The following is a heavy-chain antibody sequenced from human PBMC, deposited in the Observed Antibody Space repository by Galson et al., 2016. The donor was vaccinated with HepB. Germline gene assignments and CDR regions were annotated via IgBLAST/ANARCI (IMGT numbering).Heavy chain of an antibody. V-gene: IGHV5-51*01. Sequence: QSGAEAKKPGKSPKISCPGSGYSFTTYWIGWVRQMPGKLLEWMAFIYPGDSDTPYTPSFQGQVTTSGDKSISTAYLQWSSLKASDTAIYYCARVLLAYEIYFKTAMDVWGQGTTVTVSS. CDR3: ARVLLAYEIYFKTAMDV. CDR2: IYPGDSDT. CDR1: GYSFTTYW. J-gene: IGHJ6*02. D-gene: IGHD2-15*01.